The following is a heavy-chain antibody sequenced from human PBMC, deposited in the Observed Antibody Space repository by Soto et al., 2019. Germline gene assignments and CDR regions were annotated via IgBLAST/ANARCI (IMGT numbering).Heavy chain of an antibody. D-gene: IGHD2-8*02. CDR2: ISSRSSGI. V-gene: IGHV3-48*02. J-gene: IGHJ4*02. Sequence: VQLVESGGGLAQPGGSLRLSCGGSGFNFSGYAMNWVRQAPGKGLEWVSYISSRSSGIHYADSVKGRFTISRDNGKRSLYLQMNSRRDEDTGIYYCARGVLDYWGQGALVTVSS. CDR1: GFNFSGYA. CDR3: ARGVLDY.